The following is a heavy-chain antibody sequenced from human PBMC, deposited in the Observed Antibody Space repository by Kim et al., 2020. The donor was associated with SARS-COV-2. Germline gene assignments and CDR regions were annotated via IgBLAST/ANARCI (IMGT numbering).Heavy chain of an antibody. Sequence: GGSLRLSCAASGFTFSSYAMHWVRQAPGKGLEWVAVISYDGSNKYYADSVKGRFTISRDNSKNTLYLQMNSLRAEDTAVYYCARDIRGRFRFGELFSGGMYVWGQETTRTVSS. CDR3: ARDIRGRFRFGELFSGGMYV. CDR2: ISYDGSNK. D-gene: IGHD3-10*01. CDR1: GFTFSSYA. V-gene: IGHV3-30*04. J-gene: IGHJ6*02.